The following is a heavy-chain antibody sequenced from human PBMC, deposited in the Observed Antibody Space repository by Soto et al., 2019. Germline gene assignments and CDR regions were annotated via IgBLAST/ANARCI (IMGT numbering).Heavy chain of an antibody. CDR2: IYYSGST. J-gene: IGHJ4*02. Sequence: SETLSLTCTVSGGSISSYYWSWIRQPPGKGLEWIGYIYYSGSTNYNPSLKSRVTISVDTSKNQFSLKLSSVTAADTAVYYCARGGSGQHTLPYCSGGSCYAAKREFDYWGQGTLVTVSS. CDR3: ARGGSGQHTLPYCSGGSCYAAKREFDY. D-gene: IGHD2-15*01. CDR1: GGSISSYY. V-gene: IGHV4-59*01.